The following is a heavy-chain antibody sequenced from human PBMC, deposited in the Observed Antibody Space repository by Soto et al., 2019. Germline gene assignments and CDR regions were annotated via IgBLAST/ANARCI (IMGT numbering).Heavy chain of an antibody. CDR3: AIPRGPEHACSGGSCPDIDAFDI. CDR1: GGSISSSSYY. J-gene: IGHJ3*02. CDR2: IYYSGST. D-gene: IGHD2-15*01. Sequence: QLQLQESGPGLVKPSETLSLTCTVSGGSISSSSYYWGWIRQPPGKGLEWIGSIYYSGSTYYNPSLKSRVTISVDTSKNQFSLKLSSVTVADTAVYYCAIPRGPEHACSGGSCPDIDAFDIWGQGTMVTVSS. V-gene: IGHV4-39*01.